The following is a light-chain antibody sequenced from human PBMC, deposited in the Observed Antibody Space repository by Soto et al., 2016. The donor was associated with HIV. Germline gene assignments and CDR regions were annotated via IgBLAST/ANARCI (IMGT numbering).Light chain of an antibody. CDR3: QVWDSSSDHVV. J-gene: IGLJ2*01. Sequence: SYVLTQPPSVSVAPGKTARITCGGNNIGSNSVHWYQQKTGQAPALVVYDDSDRPSGIPERFSGSNSGNTATLTISRVAAGDEADYYCQVWDSSSDHVVFGGGTKLTVL. CDR2: DDS. CDR1: NIGSNS. V-gene: IGLV3-21*03.